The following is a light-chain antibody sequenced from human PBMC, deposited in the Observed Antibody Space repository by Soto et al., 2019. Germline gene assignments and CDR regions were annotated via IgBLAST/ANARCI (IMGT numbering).Light chain of an antibody. CDR1: QSVRSN. Sequence: EIVLTQSPATRSVSPGERAPLACRASQSVRSNLAWYQQKPGQAPRILIYGASIRESGIPPPFRGSGAGTECTLAINSLQSEDAAVDCCQQSHSSTLSFGGGTKVDIK. CDR3: QQSHSSTLS. V-gene: IGKV3-15*01. CDR2: GAS. J-gene: IGKJ4*01.